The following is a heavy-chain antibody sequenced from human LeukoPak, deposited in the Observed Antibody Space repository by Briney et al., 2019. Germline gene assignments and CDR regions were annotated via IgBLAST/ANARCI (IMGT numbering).Heavy chain of an antibody. Sequence: GGSLRLSCAASRFTLSTYEMSWVRQAPGKGLEWVSAISGAGGSTYYADSVEGRFTISRDNSKNTLYLEMNSLRAEDTAVYYCASRISMIVVVSDDAFDIWGQGTMVTVSS. D-gene: IGHD3-22*01. CDR2: ISGAGGST. J-gene: IGHJ3*02. CDR3: ASRISMIVVVSDDAFDI. CDR1: RFTLSTYE. V-gene: IGHV3-23*01.